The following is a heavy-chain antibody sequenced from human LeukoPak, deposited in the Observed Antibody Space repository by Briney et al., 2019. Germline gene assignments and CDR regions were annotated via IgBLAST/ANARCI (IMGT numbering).Heavy chain of an antibody. D-gene: IGHD5-24*01. CDR1: GGSMNNNY. CDR2: IYYSGST. Sequence: PSETLSLTCTVSGGSMNNNYWSWIRQPPGKGLEWIGYIYYSGSTNYNPSLDGRVTISVDTSKKQFSLRVSSVTAADTAVYYCARALMATIEYWGQGTLVTVSS. J-gene: IGHJ4*02. CDR3: ARALMATIEY. V-gene: IGHV4-59*01.